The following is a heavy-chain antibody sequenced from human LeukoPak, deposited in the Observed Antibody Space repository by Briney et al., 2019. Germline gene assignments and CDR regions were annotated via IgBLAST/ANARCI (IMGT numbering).Heavy chain of an antibody. J-gene: IGHJ1*01. D-gene: IGHD6-13*01. V-gene: IGHV3-21*03. CDR1: GFSFSGYS. CDR3: TTVGVAAAGMLKYFQH. CDR2: ISNSSRHM. Sequence: GGSLRLACAASGFSFSGYSMNWVRQAPGKGLEWISSISNSSRHMHYADSVKGRFTISRDNAKNSLYLQMSSLKTEDTAVYYCTTVGVAAAGMLKYFQHWGQGTLVTVSS.